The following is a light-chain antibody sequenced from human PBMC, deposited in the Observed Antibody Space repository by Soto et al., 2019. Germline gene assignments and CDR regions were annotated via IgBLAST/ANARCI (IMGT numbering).Light chain of an antibody. CDR3: QQYYIFPLA. CDR2: AAS. V-gene: IGKV1-8*01. CDR1: QGISSY. J-gene: IGKJ4*01. Sequence: AIQMTQSPSAMSASVGDRVTITCRASQGISSYLAWYQQKPGKPPKPLIYAASTLHSGVPARFSGSGSGTDFTLTISGLQSEDFATYYCQQYYIFPLAFGGGTKVDIK.